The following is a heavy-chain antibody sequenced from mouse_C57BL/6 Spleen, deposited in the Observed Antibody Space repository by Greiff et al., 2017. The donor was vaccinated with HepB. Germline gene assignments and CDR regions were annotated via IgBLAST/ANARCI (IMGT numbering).Heavy chain of an antibody. J-gene: IGHJ1*03. Sequence: EVKLMESGPGLVKPSQSLSLTCSVTGYSITSGYYWNWIRQFPGNNLEWMGYISYDGSNNYNPSLKNRISITRDTSKNQFFLKLNSVTTEDTATYYCARDWTTVVAPHWYFDVWGTGTTVTVSS. D-gene: IGHD1-1*01. CDR3: ARDWTTVVAPHWYFDV. CDR1: GYSITSGYY. V-gene: IGHV3-6*01. CDR2: ISYDGSN.